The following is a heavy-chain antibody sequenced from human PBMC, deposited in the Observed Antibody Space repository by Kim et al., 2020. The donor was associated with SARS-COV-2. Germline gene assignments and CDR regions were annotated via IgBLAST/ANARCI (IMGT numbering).Heavy chain of an antibody. J-gene: IGHJ6*03. V-gene: IGHV3-33*01. CDR2: IWYDGSNK. CDR1: GFTFSSYG. Sequence: GGSLRLSCAASGFTFSSYGMHWVRQAPGKGLEWVVVIWYDGSNKYYADSVKGRFTISRDNSKNTLYLQMNSLRAEDTAVYYCAREGLVYIDVWGKGTTVT. CDR3: AREGLVYIDV.